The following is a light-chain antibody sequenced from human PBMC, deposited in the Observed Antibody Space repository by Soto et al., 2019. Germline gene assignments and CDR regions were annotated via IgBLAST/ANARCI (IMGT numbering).Light chain of an antibody. Sequence: DIQMTQSPSTLSASVGDRVTITCRASQNINKWLAWYQQKPGKAPKLLIYDASTLQSGVASRFSGSGSGTEFTLIISGLQPDDSATYYCQQYTNTNNPWMFGQGTKVEI. CDR2: DAS. CDR1: QNINKW. V-gene: IGKV1-5*01. J-gene: IGKJ1*01. CDR3: QQYTNTNNPWM.